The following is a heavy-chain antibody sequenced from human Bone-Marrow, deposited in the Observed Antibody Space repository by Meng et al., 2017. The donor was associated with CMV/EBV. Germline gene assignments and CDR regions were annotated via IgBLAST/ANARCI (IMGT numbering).Heavy chain of an antibody. V-gene: IGHV4-59*01. CDR3: GVAGY. J-gene: IGHJ4*02. CDR2: SYYNGST. CDR1: GGSISNYF. Sequence: PSATLYLTCTVSGGSISNYFRSWIRQHPEKGLEYIGNSYYNGSTNYNPSLKSRLTISIDTSKSQFSLKLSSVTAADTAVYYCGVAGYWGQGILVTVSS.